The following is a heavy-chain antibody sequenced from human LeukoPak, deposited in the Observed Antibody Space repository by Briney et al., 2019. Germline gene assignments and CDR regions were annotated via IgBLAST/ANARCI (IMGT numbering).Heavy chain of an antibody. CDR3: ARANLYDSYAFDI. D-gene: IGHD5/OR15-5a*01. J-gene: IGHJ3*02. Sequence: GGSLRLSCAASEFAFSNYWMSWVRQAPGKGLEWVANIKRDGSEKYYVDSVKGRFTISRDNAKNSLYLQMNSLRAEDTAVYYCARANLYDSYAFDIWGQGTMVTVSS. CDR2: IKRDGSEK. V-gene: IGHV3-7*01. CDR1: EFAFSNYW.